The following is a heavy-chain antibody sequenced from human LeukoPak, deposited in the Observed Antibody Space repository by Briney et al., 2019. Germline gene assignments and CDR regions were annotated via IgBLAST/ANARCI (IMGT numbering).Heavy chain of an antibody. V-gene: IGHV3-21*01. J-gene: IGHJ4*02. CDR1: GFAFSSFS. D-gene: IGHD6-13*01. CDR2: ISGTGTYI. Sequence: GGSLRLSCAASGFAFSSFSMNWVRQAPGKGLEWVSSISGTGTYIYFASALKGRFSNSRDNAENSLFLQMNSLRADDTAVYFCARASLSEIIAAEAFFDSWGQGTLVTVSS. CDR3: ARASLSEIIAAEAFFDS.